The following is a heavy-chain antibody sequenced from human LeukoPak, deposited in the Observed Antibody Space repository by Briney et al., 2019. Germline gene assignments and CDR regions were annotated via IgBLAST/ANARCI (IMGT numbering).Heavy chain of an antibody. CDR2: INPDGVST. Sequence: ASVKVSCKASGYTFTSFYMHWVRQAPGQGLEWMGIINPDGVSTTYARKFQGRVTITRDTSTSTVYMELTSLRFEDTAVYYCARDDFWTGSPPYYYYGMDVWGQGTTVTVSS. J-gene: IGHJ6*02. D-gene: IGHD3/OR15-3a*01. V-gene: IGHV1-46*01. CDR1: GYTFTSFY. CDR3: ARDDFWTGSPPYYYYGMDV.